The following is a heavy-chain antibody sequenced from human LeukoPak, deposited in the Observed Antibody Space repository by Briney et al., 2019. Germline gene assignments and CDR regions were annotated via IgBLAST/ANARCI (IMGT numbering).Heavy chain of an antibody. J-gene: IGHJ5*02. D-gene: IGHD6-13*01. V-gene: IGHV3-11*01. CDR2: ISSSGSTI. Sequence: GGSLRLSCAASGFTFSDYDMSWGRQAPGKGLEWVSYISSSGSTIYYADSVKGRFTISRDNAKKSLYLQMNSLRDEDTAVYYCAKPHPPAAAGTFMYNFFDPCGQGTLVTVSS. CDR1: GFTFSDYD. CDR3: AKPHPPAAAGTFMYNFFDP.